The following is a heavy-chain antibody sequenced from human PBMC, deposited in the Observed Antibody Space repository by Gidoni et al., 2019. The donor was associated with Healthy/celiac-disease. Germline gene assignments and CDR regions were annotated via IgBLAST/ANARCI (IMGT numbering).Heavy chain of an antibody. V-gene: IGHV2-26*01. Sequence: QVTVKESGPVLVKPTETLPLTCAASGFSLSNARMGVSWIRQPPGKALAWLAHIFSNDEKSYSTSLKSRLTISKDTSKSQVVLTMTNMDPVDTATYYCARIRGGTGTTDWGQGTLVTVSS. D-gene: IGHD4-17*01. CDR1: GFSLSNARMG. J-gene: IGHJ4*02. CDR3: ARIRGGTGTTD. CDR2: IFSNDEK.